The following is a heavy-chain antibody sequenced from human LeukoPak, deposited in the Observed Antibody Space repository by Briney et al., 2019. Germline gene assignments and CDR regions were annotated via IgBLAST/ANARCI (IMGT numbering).Heavy chain of an antibody. Sequence: SQTLSLTCTVSGGSISSGDYYWSWIRQPPGKGLEWIGYICYSGSTYYNPSLKSRVTISVDTSKNQFSLKLSSVTAADTAVYYCARGKGYDFWSGLNYFDYWGQGTLVTVSS. V-gene: IGHV4-30-4*08. CDR3: ARGKGYDFWSGLNYFDY. CDR2: ICYSGST. CDR1: GGSISSGDYY. J-gene: IGHJ4*02. D-gene: IGHD3-3*01.